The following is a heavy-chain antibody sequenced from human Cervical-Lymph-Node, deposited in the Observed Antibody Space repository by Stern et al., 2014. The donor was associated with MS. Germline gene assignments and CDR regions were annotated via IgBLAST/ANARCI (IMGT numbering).Heavy chain of an antibody. CDR1: GFSLSTSGMC. V-gene: IGHV2-70*01. CDR3: ARTRTHYDYVWGSYRYPFDY. Sequence: QVTLRESGPALVKPTQTLTLTCTFSGFSLSTSGMCVSWIRQPPGKALEWLALIDWDADKCYSTSLKTRLTISKDTSKNQVVLTMTNMDPVDTATYYCARTRTHYDYVWGSYRYPFDYWGQGTLVTVSS. D-gene: IGHD3-16*02. CDR2: IDWDADK. J-gene: IGHJ4*02.